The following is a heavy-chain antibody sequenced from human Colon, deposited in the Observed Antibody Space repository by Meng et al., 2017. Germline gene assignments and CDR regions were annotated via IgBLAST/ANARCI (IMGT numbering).Heavy chain of an antibody. CDR1: GGSISSGDYY. CDR2: IYYSGST. D-gene: IGHD4-17*01. CDR3: ARGPTTYFDY. J-gene: IGHJ4*02. Sequence: QVQRQGSGPGLSKPSQTLSLTFNVVGGSISSGDYYWRWIRQPPGKGLEWIGYIYYSGSTYYNPSLKSRVTISVDTSKNQFSLKLSSVTAADTAVYYCARGPTTYFDYWGQGTLVTVSS. V-gene: IGHV4-30-4*01.